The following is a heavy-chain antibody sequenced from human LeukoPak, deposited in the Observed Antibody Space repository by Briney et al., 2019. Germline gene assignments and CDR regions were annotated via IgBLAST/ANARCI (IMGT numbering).Heavy chain of an antibody. CDR3: ARWSGQWLAFDY. CDR1: GYTFTIYG. V-gene: IGHV1-18*01. Sequence: EASVTVSCKASGYTFTIYGISWVRQAPGQGLEWMGWISAYNGNTNYAQKLQGRVTMTTDTSTSTAYMELRSLRSDDTAVYYCARWSGQWLAFDYWGQGTLVTVSS. CDR2: ISAYNGNT. J-gene: IGHJ4*02. D-gene: IGHD6-19*01.